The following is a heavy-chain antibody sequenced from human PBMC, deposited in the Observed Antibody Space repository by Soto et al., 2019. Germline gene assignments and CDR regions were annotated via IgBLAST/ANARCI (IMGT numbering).Heavy chain of an antibody. V-gene: IGHV3-30-3*01. Sequence: GGSLRLSCAASGFTFSSYAMHWVRQAPGKGLEWVAVISYDGGNKYYADSVKGRFTISRDNSKNTLYLQMNSLRPEDTAVHYCARETEAFDYWGQGTLVTVSS. CDR3: ARETEAFDY. D-gene: IGHD1-1*01. J-gene: IGHJ4*02. CDR1: GFTFSSYA. CDR2: ISYDGGNK.